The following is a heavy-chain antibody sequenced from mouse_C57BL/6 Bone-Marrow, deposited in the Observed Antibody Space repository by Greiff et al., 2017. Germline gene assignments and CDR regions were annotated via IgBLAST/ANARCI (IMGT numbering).Heavy chain of an antibody. D-gene: IGHD1-1*01. J-gene: IGHJ3*01. CDR2: IDPETGGT. CDR3: TRKCYYYGSSFAY. Sequence: VQLQESGAELVRPGASVTLSRKASGYTFTDYEMHWVKQTPVHGLEWIGAIDPETGGTAYNQKFKGKAILTADKSSSTAYMELRSLTSEDSAVYYCTRKCYYYGSSFAYWGQGTLVTVSA. CDR1: GYTFTDYE. V-gene: IGHV1-15*01.